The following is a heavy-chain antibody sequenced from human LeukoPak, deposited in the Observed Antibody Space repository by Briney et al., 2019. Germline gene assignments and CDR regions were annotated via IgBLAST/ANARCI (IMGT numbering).Heavy chain of an antibody. CDR3: ARSPYSSGWSGVDY. CDR2: INHSGST. CDR1: GGSFSGYY. V-gene: IGHV4-34*01. D-gene: IGHD6-19*01. J-gene: IGHJ4*02. Sequence: PSETLSLTCAVYGGSFSGYYWSWIRQPPGKGLEWIGEINHSGSTSYNPSLKSRVTISVDTSKNQFSLKLSSVTAADTAVYYCARSPYSSGWSGVDYWGQGTLVTVSS.